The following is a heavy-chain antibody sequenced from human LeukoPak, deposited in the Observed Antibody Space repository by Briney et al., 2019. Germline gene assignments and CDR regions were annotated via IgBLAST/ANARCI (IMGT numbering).Heavy chain of an antibody. CDR3: AGTLSGSYYVGDY. CDR2: ISGTGTYV. V-gene: IGHV3-21*01. D-gene: IGHD1-26*01. Sequence: GGSLRLSCAASGLTFSNYGMSCVRQAPGKGLEWVSSISGTGTYVHYADSVKGRFTISRDNAKNTLYLQMNSLRAEDTAIYYCAGTLSGSYYVGDYWGQGTLVTVSS. CDR1: GLTFSNYG. J-gene: IGHJ4*02.